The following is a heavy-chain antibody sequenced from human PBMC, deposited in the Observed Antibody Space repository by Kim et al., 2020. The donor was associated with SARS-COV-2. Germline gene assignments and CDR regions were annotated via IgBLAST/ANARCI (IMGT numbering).Heavy chain of an antibody. D-gene: IGHD3-10*01. CDR2: FDPEDGET. J-gene: IGHJ6*02. Sequence: ASVKVSCKVSGYTLTELSMHWVRQAPGKGLEWMGGFDPEDGETIYAQKFQGRVTMTEDTSTDTAYMELSSLRSEDTAVYYCATGGLITMVRGSKPYYDYYYSMEVWARGTRVTVSS. CDR3: ATGGLITMVRGSKPYYDYYYSMEV. V-gene: IGHV1-24*01. CDR1: GYTLTELS.